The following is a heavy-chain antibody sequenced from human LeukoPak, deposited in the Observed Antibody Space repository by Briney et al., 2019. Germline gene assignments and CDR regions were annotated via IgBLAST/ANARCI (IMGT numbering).Heavy chain of an antibody. D-gene: IGHD3-10*01. CDR1: GFTVSSNS. Sequence: PGGSLRLSCTVSGFTVSSNSMSWVRQAPGKGLEWVSFIYSDNTHYSDSVKGRFTISRDNSKNTLYLQMNSLRAEDTAVYYCAKYVWFGELSGWYFDYWGQGTLVTVSS. J-gene: IGHJ4*02. CDR2: IYSDNT. CDR3: AKYVWFGELSGWYFDY. V-gene: IGHV3-53*01.